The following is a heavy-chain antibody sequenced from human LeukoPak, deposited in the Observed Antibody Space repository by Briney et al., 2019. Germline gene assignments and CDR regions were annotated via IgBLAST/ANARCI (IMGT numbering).Heavy chain of an antibody. D-gene: IGHD5-12*01. V-gene: IGHV3-21*04. J-gene: IGHJ4*02. CDR2: ISTSGGYI. Sequence: PGGSLTLSCAASGFTFSSYSMNWVRQAPGKGLEWVSSISTSGGYIFYADSVKGRFTISRDNSKNTLYLQMNSLRAEDTAVYYCAKRSMDIVATSFSDYWGQGTLVTVSS. CDR3: AKRSMDIVATSFSDY. CDR1: GFTFSSYS.